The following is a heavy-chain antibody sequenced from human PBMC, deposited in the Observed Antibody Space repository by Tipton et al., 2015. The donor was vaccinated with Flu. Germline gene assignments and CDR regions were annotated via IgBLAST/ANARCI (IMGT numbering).Heavy chain of an antibody. CDR2: ISNDGRSK. Sequence: SLRLSCAASGFTFNYYGIHWVRQAPGKGLEWVALISNDGRSKYYADSVKGRFTISRDNSENTLHLQMNSLRGEDTAVYYCARDRNVVVLYNFRGVDVWGQGTTVTVSS. CDR3: ARDRNVVVLYNFRGVDV. V-gene: IGHV3-30*03. D-gene: IGHD2-2*01. CDR1: GFTFNYYG. J-gene: IGHJ6*02.